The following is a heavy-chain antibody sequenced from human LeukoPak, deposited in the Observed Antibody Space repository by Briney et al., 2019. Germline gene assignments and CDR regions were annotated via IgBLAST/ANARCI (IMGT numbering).Heavy chain of an antibody. CDR1: GYTFTGYY. D-gene: IGHD4-17*01. V-gene: IGHV1-2*02. CDR2: MNPNTGDT. J-gene: IGHJ4*02. Sequence: ASVKVSCKASGYTFTGYYLHWLRQAPGQGLEWLGRMNPNTGDTNYAQKFRGRVTMTRDTSITTAYMELSSLRSDDTAVYYCTRMYDYGDLIPFDYWGQGTPVTVSS. CDR3: TRMYDYGDLIPFDY.